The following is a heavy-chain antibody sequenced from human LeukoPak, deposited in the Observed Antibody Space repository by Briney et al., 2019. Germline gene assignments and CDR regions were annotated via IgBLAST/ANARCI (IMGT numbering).Heavy chain of an antibody. CDR2: IYDSGST. CDR1: GGSISSYY. D-gene: IGHD3-3*01. V-gene: IGHV4-59*01. J-gene: IGHJ4*01. CDR3: ARGTAEWFDY. Sequence: SETLSLTCTVAGGSISSYYWSWIRQPPGKGLEWISYIYDSGSTNYNPSLKSRVTISVDTSKNQFSLKLSSVTAADTAVYYCARGTAEWFDYWGQGTLVTVSS.